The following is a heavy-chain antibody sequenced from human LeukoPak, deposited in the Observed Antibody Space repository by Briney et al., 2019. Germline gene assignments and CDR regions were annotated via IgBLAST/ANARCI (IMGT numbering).Heavy chain of an antibody. J-gene: IGHJ4*02. V-gene: IGHV3-21*04. D-gene: IGHD2/OR15-2a*01. CDR3: ARGEMSSILDY. CDR1: GFTFTAYS. CDR2: ASSSRSYI. Sequence: GGSLRLSCAASGFTFTAYSMNWVRQAPGKGLEWVSCASSSRSYIYYADSVKGRFTVSRDNAKKSLYLQMSSLRAQDTAVYYCARGEMSSILDYWGQGILVTVSS.